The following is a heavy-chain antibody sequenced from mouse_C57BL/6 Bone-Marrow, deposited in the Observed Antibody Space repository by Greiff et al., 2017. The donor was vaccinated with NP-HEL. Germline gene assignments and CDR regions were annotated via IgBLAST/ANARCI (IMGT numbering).Heavy chain of an antibody. CDR2: INPGSGGT. D-gene: IGHD2-2*01. J-gene: IGHJ1*03. Sequence: QVQLQQSGAELVRPGTSVKVSCKASGYAFTNYLIEWVKQRPGQGLEWIGVINPGSGGTNYNEKFKGKATLTADKSSSTAYMQLSSLTSEDSAVYFCARRGYGWYFDVWGTGTTVTVSS. CDR1: GYAFTNYL. CDR3: ARRGYGWYFDV. V-gene: IGHV1-54*01.